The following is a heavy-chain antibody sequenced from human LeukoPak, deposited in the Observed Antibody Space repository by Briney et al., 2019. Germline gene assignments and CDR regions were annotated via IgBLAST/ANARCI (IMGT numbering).Heavy chain of an antibody. CDR2: IYHSGST. CDR1: DYSISSGYY. D-gene: IGHD6-19*01. J-gene: IGHJ5*02. CDR3: ARDPGRIAVAGS. V-gene: IGHV4-38-2*02. Sequence: PSETLSLTCAVSDYSISSGYYWGWIRQPPGKGLEWIGSIYHSGSTYYNPSLKSRATISVDTSKNQFSLKLSSVTAADTAVYYCARDPGRIAVAGSWGQGTLVTVSS.